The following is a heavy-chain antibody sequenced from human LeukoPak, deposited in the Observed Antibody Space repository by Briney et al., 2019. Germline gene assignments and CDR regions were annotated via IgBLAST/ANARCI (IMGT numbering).Heavy chain of an antibody. Sequence: PSETLSLTCSVSGGSIHTYYWTWIRQPPGKGLEWIGNVYYSGTTYYNPSLKSRLTISVDTSKNQFSLKLNSVTAADTAVYFCARGCGGDSYLGAFDIWGQGTVVTVSS. CDR2: VYYSGTT. D-gene: IGHD2-21*02. CDR1: GGSIHTYY. CDR3: ARGCGGDSYLGAFDI. V-gene: IGHV4-59*13. J-gene: IGHJ3*02.